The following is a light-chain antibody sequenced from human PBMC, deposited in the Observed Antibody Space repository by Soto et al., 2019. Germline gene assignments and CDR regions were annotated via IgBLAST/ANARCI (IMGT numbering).Light chain of an antibody. V-gene: IGLV1-44*01. Sequence: QSVLTQPPSVSGTPGQRVTISCSGSSSNIGVKTVNWYQQFPGSAPKLLIFRSDQRPSGVPDRFSGPKSGTSASLAISGLQSEDEADYYCSAWDDSLNGRVFGTGTKVTVL. J-gene: IGLJ1*01. CDR2: RSD. CDR1: SSNIGVKT. CDR3: SAWDDSLNGRV.